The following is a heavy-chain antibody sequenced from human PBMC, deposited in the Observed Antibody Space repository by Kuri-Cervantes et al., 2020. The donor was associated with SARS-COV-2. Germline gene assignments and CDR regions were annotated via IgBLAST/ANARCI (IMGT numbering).Heavy chain of an antibody. J-gene: IGHJ5*02. V-gene: IGHV4-59*08. CDR1: GGSISSYY. CDR3: ARGTGDLDQ. Sequence: SETLSLTCTVSGGSISSYYWSWIRQPPGKGLEWIGYIYYSGNSNYNPSLKSRVTISVDTSKNQFSLKLTSVTAADTAVYYCARGTGDLDQWGQGTLVTVSS. CDR2: IYYSGNS. D-gene: IGHD7-27*01.